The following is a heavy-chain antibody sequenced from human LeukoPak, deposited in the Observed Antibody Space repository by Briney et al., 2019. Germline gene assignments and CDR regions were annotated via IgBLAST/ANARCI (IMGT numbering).Heavy chain of an antibody. CDR1: GFTFSSYR. CDR3: SRSAYYDGSGNYYDY. CDR2: LSDGGSTT. J-gene: IGHJ4*02. D-gene: IGHD3-22*01. Sequence: GGSLRLSCAASGFTFSSYRLHWVRQAPGKGLVWVSRLSDGGSTTTYADSVKGRFTISRDNAKNTLYLQMNGLRAEDTAVYYCSRSAYYDGSGNYYDYWGQGTLVTVSS. V-gene: IGHV3-74*01.